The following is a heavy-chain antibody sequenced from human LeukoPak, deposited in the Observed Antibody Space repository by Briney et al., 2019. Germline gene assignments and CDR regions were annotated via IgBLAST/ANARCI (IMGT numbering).Heavy chain of an antibody. D-gene: IGHD6-13*01. Sequence: PGGCLRLSCETYGLTVGTNYMGSVSQAPGKGLGWVSSIYSGNSTQYRDSVRGRLTISRDNSKNTLYLHMISLRADDTAVYYCARLAAGKAIDYWGQGTLVTVSS. CDR1: GLTVGTNY. CDR3: ARLAAGKAIDY. CDR2: IYSGNST. V-gene: IGHV3-53*01. J-gene: IGHJ4*02.